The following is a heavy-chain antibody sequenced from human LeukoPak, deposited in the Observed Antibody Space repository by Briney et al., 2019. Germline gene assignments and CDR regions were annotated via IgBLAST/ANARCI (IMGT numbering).Heavy chain of an antibody. J-gene: IGHJ3*01. CDR3: ARGSHYYDSSGYRLGV. D-gene: IGHD3-22*01. CDR1: GGSISSYY. V-gene: IGHV4-59*01. CDR2: IYYSGST. Sequence: PSETLSLTCTVSGGSISSYYWSWIRQPPGKGLEWIGYIYYSGSTNYNPSLKSRVTISVDTSKNQFSLKLSSVTAADTAVYYCARGSHYYDSSGYRLGVWGQGTMVTVSS.